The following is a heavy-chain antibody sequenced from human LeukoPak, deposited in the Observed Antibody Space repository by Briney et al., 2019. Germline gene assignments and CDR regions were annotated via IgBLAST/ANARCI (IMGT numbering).Heavy chain of an antibody. CDR2: TSYSGST. CDR1: GGSISGYY. D-gene: IGHD3-16*01. J-gene: IGHJ4*02. CDR3: ARGSDSHAWRLGS. V-gene: IGHV4-59*01. Sequence: SETLSLTCTVSGGSISGYYWSWIRQPPGKGPEWIGYTSYSGSTAYNPSLKSRVTISVDTSKSQFSLKLNSVTAADTAVYYCARGSDSHAWRLGSWGQGTLVTVSS.